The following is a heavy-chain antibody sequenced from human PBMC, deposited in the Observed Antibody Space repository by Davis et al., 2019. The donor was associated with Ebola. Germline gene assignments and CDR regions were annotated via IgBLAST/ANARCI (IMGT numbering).Heavy chain of an antibody. CDR2: VNPNAGNT. J-gene: IGHJ4*02. V-gene: IGHV1-2*02. CDR1: GYTFTGHY. Sequence: ASVKVSCKASGYTFTGHYIHWVRQAPGQGLEWMGWVNPNAGNTKYAQNFQGRVTMTSDTSTTTAYMELTGLRSDDTAVYYCARGSSFWGGYLIAYFEYWGQGTVVTV. CDR3: ARGSSFWGGYLIAYFEY. D-gene: IGHD3-3*01.